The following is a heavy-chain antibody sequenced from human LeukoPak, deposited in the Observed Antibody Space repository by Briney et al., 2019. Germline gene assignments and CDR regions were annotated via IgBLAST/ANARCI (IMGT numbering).Heavy chain of an antibody. J-gene: IGHJ5*02. CDR3: ARRSGSGSVAWFDP. CDR1: GYSISSGYY. CDR2: IYHSGST. Sequence: SETLSLTCAVSGYSISSGYYWGWIRQPPGKGLEWIGSIYHSGSTYYNPSLKSRVTILVDTSKNQFSLKLSSVTAADTAVYYCARRSGSGSVAWFDPWGQGTLVTVSS. D-gene: IGHD1-26*01. V-gene: IGHV4-38-2*01.